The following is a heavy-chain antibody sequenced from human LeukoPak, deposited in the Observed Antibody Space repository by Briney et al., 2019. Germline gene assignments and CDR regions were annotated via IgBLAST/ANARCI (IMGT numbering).Heavy chain of an antibody. CDR2: INYSGRT. J-gene: IGHJ4*02. CDR1: DDSINNDRYF. CDR3: ARDIDDVGALFDF. Sequence: SETLSLTCSISDDSINNDRYFWAWIRQPPGKGLEWIASINYSGRTYYNPSLNSRLIISVDTAKRQFSLKLTSVTAADTALYFCARDIDDVGALFDFWGQGTLVTVSS. D-gene: IGHD1-26*01. V-gene: IGHV4-39*07.